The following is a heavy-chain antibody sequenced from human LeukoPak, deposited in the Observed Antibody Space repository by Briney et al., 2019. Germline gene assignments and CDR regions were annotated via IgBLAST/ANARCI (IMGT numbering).Heavy chain of an antibody. CDR2: IYSGGST. V-gene: IGHV3-66*01. D-gene: IGHD2-2*01. Sequence: AGGSLRLSCAASGFTVSSNYMSWVRQAPGKGLEWVSVIYSGGSTYYADSVKGRYTISRDNSKNTLYLQMNSLRAEDTAVYYCATSTSSSAGYYYGMDVWGQGTTVTVSS. J-gene: IGHJ6*02. CDR1: GFTVSSNY. CDR3: ATSTSSSAGYYYGMDV.